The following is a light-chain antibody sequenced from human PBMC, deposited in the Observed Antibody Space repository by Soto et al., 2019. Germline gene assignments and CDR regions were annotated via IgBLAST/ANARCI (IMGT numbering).Light chain of an antibody. V-gene: IGKV4-1*01. CDR3: QQYYDTPWT. J-gene: IGKJ1*01. CDR2: WAS. Sequence: DIVMTQSPDSLAVSLGARATINCKSSQSVSHSSNNKNYFAWYQQKPGQPPKLIISWASIRESGVPDRFSGSGSGTDFTLPISSRQAAVVAVYYFQQYYDTPWTFGQGTKVEIK. CDR1: QSVSHSSNNKNY.